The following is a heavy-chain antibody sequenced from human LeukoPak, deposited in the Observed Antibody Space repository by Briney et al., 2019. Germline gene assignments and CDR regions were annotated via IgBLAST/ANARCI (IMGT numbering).Heavy chain of an antibody. D-gene: IGHD2-21*01. J-gene: IGHJ5*02. CDR2: INRNSGGT. Sequence: EASVKVSCKASGYTFTGYYMHWVRQAPGQGLEWMGWINRNSGGTNYAQKFQGRVTMTRDTSISTAYMELSRLRSDDTAVYYCARSCGGDCYFGYNWFDPWGQGTLVTVSS. V-gene: IGHV1-2*02. CDR1: GYTFTGYY. CDR3: ARSCGGDCYFGYNWFDP.